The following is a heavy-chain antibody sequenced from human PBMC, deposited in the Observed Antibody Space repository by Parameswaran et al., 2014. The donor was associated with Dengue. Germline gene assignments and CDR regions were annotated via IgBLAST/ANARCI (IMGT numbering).Heavy chain of an antibody. CDR3: ATPYCSSASCYHLYGVDV. J-gene: IGHJ6*02. V-gene: IGHV3-48*03. D-gene: IGHD2-2*01. Sequence: GESLKISCEASGFTFSSYEMNWVRQAPGKGLEWVSYISSSGTTKYYADSVKGRFTISRDNTENSVYLQMNSLRAEDTAVYYCATPYCSSASCYHLYGVDVWGQGTTVTAP. CDR1: GFTFSSYE. CDR2: ISSSGTTK.